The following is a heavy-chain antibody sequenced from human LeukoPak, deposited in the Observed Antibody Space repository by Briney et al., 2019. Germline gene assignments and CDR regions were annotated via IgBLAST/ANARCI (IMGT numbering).Heavy chain of an antibody. CDR1: GFTFSSYN. CDR2: ISSSSSYI. V-gene: IGHV3-21*01. Sequence: GGSLRLSCAASGFTFSSYNMNWVRQAPGKGLEWVSSISSSSSYIYYADSVKGRFTISRDNAKNSLYLQMNSLRAEDTAVYYCARDRGGYCSGGSCYQFDYWGQGTLVTVSS. J-gene: IGHJ4*02. CDR3: ARDRGGYCSGGSCYQFDY. D-gene: IGHD2-15*01.